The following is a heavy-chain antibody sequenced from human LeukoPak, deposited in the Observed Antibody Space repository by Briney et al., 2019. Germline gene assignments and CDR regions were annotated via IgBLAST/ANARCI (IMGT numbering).Heavy chain of an antibody. CDR2: IYYSGST. CDR3: ARDWVSGSYRFFDY. D-gene: IGHD1-26*01. Sequence: SETLSLTCTVSGGSVSSGSYYWSWIRQPPGKGLEWIGYIYYSGSTNYNPSLKSRVTISVDTSKNQFSLKLSSVTAADTAVYYCARDWVSGSYRFFDYWGQGTLVTVSS. CDR1: GGSVSSGSYY. V-gene: IGHV4-61*01. J-gene: IGHJ4*02.